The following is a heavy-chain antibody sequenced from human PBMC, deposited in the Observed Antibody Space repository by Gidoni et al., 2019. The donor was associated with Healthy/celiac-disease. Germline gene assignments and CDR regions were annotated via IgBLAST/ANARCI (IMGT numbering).Heavy chain of an antibody. D-gene: IGHD6-6*01. CDR3: ARDKYGYSSSSRWGENYYYGMDV. V-gene: IGHV3-21*01. Sequence: EVQLVESGGGLVKPGGSLRLSCAASGFTFSSYSMNWVRQAPGKGLAWFSSISSSSSYIYYADSVKGRFTISRDNAKNSLYLQMNSLRAEDTAVYYCARDKYGYSSSSRWGENYYYGMDVWGQGTTVTVSS. CDR1: GFTFSSYS. CDR2: ISSSSSYI. J-gene: IGHJ6*02.